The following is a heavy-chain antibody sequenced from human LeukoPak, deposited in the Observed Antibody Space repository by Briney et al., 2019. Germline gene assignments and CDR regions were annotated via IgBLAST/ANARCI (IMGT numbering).Heavy chain of an antibody. V-gene: IGHV3-7*03. CDR1: GVIDNTYW. Sequence: PGGSLRLSCEASGVIDNTYWMNWVRQAPGKGLEWVANIRDDGSEKNYVDSVKGRFTISRDIAKNSLFLQMSSLRAEDTAVYYCARHPTYIVVVPAAIEDAFDIWGQGTMVTVSS. CDR2: IRDDGSEK. CDR3: ARHPTYIVVVPAAIEDAFDI. J-gene: IGHJ3*02. D-gene: IGHD2-2*01.